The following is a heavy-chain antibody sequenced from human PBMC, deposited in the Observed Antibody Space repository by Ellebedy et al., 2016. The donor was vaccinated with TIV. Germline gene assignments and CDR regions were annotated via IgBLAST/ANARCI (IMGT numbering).Heavy chain of an antibody. Sequence: ASVKVSXKASGYTFTSYYMHWVRQAPGQGLEWMGIINPSGGSTSYAQKFQGRVTMTRDTSTSTVYMELSSLRSEDTAVYYCARARSPKEGDSSGYYSWYFDLWGRGTLVTVSS. CDR2: INPSGGST. CDR1: GYTFTSYY. D-gene: IGHD3-22*01. V-gene: IGHV1-46*01. CDR3: ARARSPKEGDSSGYYSWYFDL. J-gene: IGHJ2*01.